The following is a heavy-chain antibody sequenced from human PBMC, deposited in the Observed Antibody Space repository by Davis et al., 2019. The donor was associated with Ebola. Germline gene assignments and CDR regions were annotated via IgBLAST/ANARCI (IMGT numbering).Heavy chain of an antibody. J-gene: IGHJ4*02. D-gene: IGHD6-19*01. CDR2: IYYSGST. Sequence: PSETLSLTCTASGGSISSSSYYWGWIRQPPGKGLEWIGSIYYSGSTYYNPSLKSRVTISVDTSKNQFSLKLSSVTAADTAMYYCARLYRSGWYYFDYWGQGALVTVSS. CDR1: GGSISSSSYY. CDR3: ARLYRSGWYYFDY. V-gene: IGHV4-39*07.